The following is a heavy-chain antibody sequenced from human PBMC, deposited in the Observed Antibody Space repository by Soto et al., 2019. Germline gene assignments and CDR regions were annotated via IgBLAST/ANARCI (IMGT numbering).Heavy chain of an antibody. CDR2: INHSGST. V-gene: IGHV4-34*01. J-gene: IGHJ4*02. CDR1: GGSFSGYY. CDR3: ARVFRFWRLDY. Sequence: PSETLSLTCAVYGGSFSGYYWSWIRQPPGKGLEWIGEINHSGSTNYNPSLKSRVTISVDTSKNQFSLKLSSVTAADTAVYYCARVFRFWRLDYWGQGTLVTVSS. D-gene: IGHD3-3*01.